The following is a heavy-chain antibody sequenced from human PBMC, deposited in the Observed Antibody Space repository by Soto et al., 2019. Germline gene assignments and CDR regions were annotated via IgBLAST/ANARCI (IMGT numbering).Heavy chain of an antibody. CDR3: ARQSPYTGSYYVLLDH. V-gene: IGHV5-10-1*03. D-gene: IGHD1-26*01. Sequence: EVQLVQSGAEVKQPGESLRISCQGSGYSFSDYYVHCVRHLPGKGLEWMGTIAPRDSHPNYSPSFQGHVTISVDESTNTAYLQWSSLKASDTAIYYCARQSPYTGSYYVLLDHWGQGTRVTVSS. J-gene: IGHJ4*02. CDR1: GYSFSDYY. CDR2: IAPRDSHP.